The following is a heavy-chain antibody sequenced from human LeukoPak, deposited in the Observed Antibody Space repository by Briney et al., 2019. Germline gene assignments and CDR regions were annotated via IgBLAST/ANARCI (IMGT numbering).Heavy chain of an antibody. V-gene: IGHV4-4*07. J-gene: IGHJ3*02. D-gene: IGHD2-15*01. CDR1: GGSISNYX. CDR3: ARGYCSGGSCYFDAFDI. Sequence: SSEXXXXXXTXSGGSISNYXXSWIRQPAGRXXXXXGRXYSSGSTNYNPSLKSRVALSVDTSKNQFSLELSSVTAADTAVYYCARGYCSGGSCYFDAFDIWGHGTLVTVSS. CDR2: XYSSGST.